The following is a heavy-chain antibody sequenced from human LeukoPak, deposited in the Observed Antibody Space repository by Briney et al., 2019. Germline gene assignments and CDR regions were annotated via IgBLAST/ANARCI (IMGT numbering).Heavy chain of an antibody. CDR3: ARVGSWDAFDI. CDR2: ISSNGGST. D-gene: IGHD1-26*01. Sequence: GGSLRLSCAASGFTSSSYAMHWVRQAPGKGPEYVSAISSNGGSTYYADSVKGRFTISRDNSKNTLYLQMGSLRAEDMAVYYCARVGSWDAFDIWGQGTMVTVSS. CDR1: GFTSSSYA. J-gene: IGHJ3*02. V-gene: IGHV3-64*02.